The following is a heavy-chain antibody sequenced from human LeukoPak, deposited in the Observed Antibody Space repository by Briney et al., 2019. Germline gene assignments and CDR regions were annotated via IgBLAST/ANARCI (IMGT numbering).Heavy chain of an antibody. J-gene: IGHJ2*01. CDR2: IPYDGTNK. D-gene: IGHD5-18*01. CDR1: AFTFSTYG. V-gene: IGHV3-30*02. Sequence: GGSLRLSCAASAFTFSTYGMHWVRQAPGKGLEWVAFIPYDGTNKYYGESVKGRFTISRDNSKNTLYLQMNSLRPEDTAVYFCTKAGYSYGYSDWYFDLWGRGTLVTVSS. CDR3: TKAGYSYGYSDWYFDL.